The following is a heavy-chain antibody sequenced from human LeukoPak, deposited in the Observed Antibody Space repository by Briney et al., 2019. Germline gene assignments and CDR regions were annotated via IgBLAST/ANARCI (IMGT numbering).Heavy chain of an antibody. V-gene: IGHV3-30*18. CDR2: ISYDGSKK. Sequence: GGSLRLSCAASGFIFSTSAMHWVRQAPGKGLEWAAVISYDGSKKYYAESVKGRFTISRDNSKNTLYLQVNSLRAEDTAVYYCAKGLAGDGGFDFWGQGTLVTGSS. D-gene: IGHD3-16*01. CDR1: GFIFSTSA. J-gene: IGHJ4*02. CDR3: AKGLAGDGGFDF.